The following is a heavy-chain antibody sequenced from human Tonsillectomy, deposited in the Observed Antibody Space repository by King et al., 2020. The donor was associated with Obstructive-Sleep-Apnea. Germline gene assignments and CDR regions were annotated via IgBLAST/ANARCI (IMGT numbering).Heavy chain of an antibody. CDR3: ARATCVGDCQTCYYDVRDV. V-gene: IGHV1-69*01. Sequence: QLVQSGAEVKKPGSSVKVSCKASGVALRSYAISWVRQAPGQGLEWMGGIIPMFGSPNYAQNFQGRLTITADESTSTAYMELRSLRSEATALYDCARATCVGDCQTCYYDVRDVGGQGTGVSVST. D-gene: IGHD2-21*02. CDR1: GVALRSYA. CDR2: IIPMFGSP. J-gene: IGHJ6*01.